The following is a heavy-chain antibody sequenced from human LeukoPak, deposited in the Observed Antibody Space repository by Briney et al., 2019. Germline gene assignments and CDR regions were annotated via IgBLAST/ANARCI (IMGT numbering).Heavy chain of an antibody. D-gene: IGHD3-22*01. CDR3: ARGTTYYYDSSGLDY. Sequence: SETLSLTCAVYGVSFSGYYWCWIRQPQGKGLEWIGEINHSGSTNYNPSLKSRVTISVDTSKNQFSLKLSSVTAADTAVYYCARGTTYYYDSSGLDYWGQGTLVTVSS. V-gene: IGHV4-34*01. CDR1: GVSFSGYY. CDR2: INHSGST. J-gene: IGHJ4*02.